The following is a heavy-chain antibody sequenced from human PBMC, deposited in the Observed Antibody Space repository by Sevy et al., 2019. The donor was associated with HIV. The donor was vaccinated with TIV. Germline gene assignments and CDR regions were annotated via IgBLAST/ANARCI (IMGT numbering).Heavy chain of an antibody. CDR3: ASARYNYGSFYFDY. Sequence: GGSLRLSCAASGFTFSDSYMSWFRQAPGKGVEWVSYISSGGTITYYADSVKGRFTISRDNAKNSLYLQMNSLRAEDMAVYYCASARYNYGSFYFDYWGQGTLVTVSS. D-gene: IGHD5-18*01. J-gene: IGHJ4*02. V-gene: IGHV3-11*01. CDR2: ISSGGTIT. CDR1: GFTFSDSY.